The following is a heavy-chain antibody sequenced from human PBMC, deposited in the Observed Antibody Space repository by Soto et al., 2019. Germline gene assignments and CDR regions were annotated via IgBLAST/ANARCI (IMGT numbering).Heavy chain of an antibody. CDR3: ARGSQGGYDPSGLGY. CDR1: GGTFSSYG. J-gene: IGHJ4*02. Sequence: SVKVSCKASGGTFSSYGISWVRQAPGQGLEWMGGIIPIFGTTNYAQKFQGRVTITGDESTSTAYMELSSLRSEDTAVYYCARGSQGGYDPSGLGYWGQGTLVTVSS. V-gene: IGHV1-69*13. CDR2: IIPIFGTT. D-gene: IGHD5-12*01.